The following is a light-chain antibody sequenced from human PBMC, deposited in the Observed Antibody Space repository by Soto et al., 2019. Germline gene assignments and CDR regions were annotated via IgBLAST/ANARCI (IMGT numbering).Light chain of an antibody. V-gene: IGKV1-39*01. CDR2: AAS. J-gene: IGKJ1*01. CDR1: QSVSRF. CDR3: QQRDRSPRT. Sequence: DIQMTQSPSSLSASIGDRVTITCRASQSVSRFLNWYQQKPGTAPKLLLYAASSLQSGVPSRFSGSGSGTDFTLTISSRQPEDFATYYCQQRDRSPRTFGQGTKVEIK.